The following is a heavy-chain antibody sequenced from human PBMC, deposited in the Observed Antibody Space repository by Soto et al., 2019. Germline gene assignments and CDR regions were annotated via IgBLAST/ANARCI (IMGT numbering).Heavy chain of an antibody. J-gene: IGHJ4*02. CDR2: IYYSGST. Sequence: VQLKESGPGLVKPSQTLSLTCTVSGGSIRSGGYSWSWIRQHPGTGLEWIWYIYYSGSTSYNPSLKSRVTISLDPSKNQFSLKRSSVTAADTAVYYCARGKPDSRTPYYFAYLGQGTLVTVS. CDR3: ARGKPDSRTPYYFAY. CDR1: GGSIRSGGYS. V-gene: IGHV4-31*03.